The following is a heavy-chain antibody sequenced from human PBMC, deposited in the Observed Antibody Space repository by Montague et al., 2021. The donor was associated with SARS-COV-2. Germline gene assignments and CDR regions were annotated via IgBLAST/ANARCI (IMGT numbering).Heavy chain of an antibody. CDR3: GKGRAKYLWSATLDN. CDR2: ISWDGATT. Sequence: SLRLSCAASGFTFDDYTMHWVRQVPEKGLEWVSLISWDGATTYYADSVKGRFTISRDNSDNSLYLQMNSLRPEDTAFYFCGKGRAKYLWSATLDNWGQGTLVAVSS. CDR1: GFTFDDYT. V-gene: IGHV3-43*01. J-gene: IGHJ4*02. D-gene: IGHD2-21*01.